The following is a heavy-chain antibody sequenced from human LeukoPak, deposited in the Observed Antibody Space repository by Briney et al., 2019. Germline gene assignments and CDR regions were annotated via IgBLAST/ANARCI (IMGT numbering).Heavy chain of an antibody. D-gene: IGHD3-3*01. Sequence: PSETLSLTCTVSGGSISSYYWSWIRQPAGKGLEWIGRIYTSGSTNYNPSLKSRVTISVDTSKNQFSLKLSSVTAADTAVYYCARAEDFGVVTPYMDVWGKGTTVTVSS. J-gene: IGHJ6*03. CDR3: ARAEDFGVVTPYMDV. V-gene: IGHV4-4*07. CDR2: IYTSGST. CDR1: GGSISSYY.